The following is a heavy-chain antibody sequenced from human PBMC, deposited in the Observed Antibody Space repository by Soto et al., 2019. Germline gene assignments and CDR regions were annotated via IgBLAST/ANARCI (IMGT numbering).Heavy chain of an antibody. V-gene: IGHV4-59*01. CDR3: ARDYYDSSGYSLGAFDY. D-gene: IGHD3-22*01. Sequence: SETLSLTCTVTGVSISNYDWSWIRQPPGEGLQWLGYIHYTGRTNYNPSLKSRVTISVDTSKSQFSLNLSSVTAADTAVYYCARDYYDSSGYSLGAFDYWGQGTLVT. CDR1: GVSISNYD. J-gene: IGHJ4*02. CDR2: IHYTGRT.